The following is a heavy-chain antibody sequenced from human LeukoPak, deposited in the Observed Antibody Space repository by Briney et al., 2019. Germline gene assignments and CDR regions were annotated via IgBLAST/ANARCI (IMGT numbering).Heavy chain of an antibody. V-gene: IGHV1-8*02. Sequence: ASVKVSCKGYGYTFINHDIDWVRQAAGQGLEWMGWMNSNSGNTGYAQKFQGRVTMTRDTSISTAYMELSRLRSDDTAVYYCARAGQTGRYYGSGSYYNVADYWGQGTLVTVSS. CDR3: ARAGQTGRYYGSGSYYNVADY. J-gene: IGHJ4*02. D-gene: IGHD3-10*01. CDR1: GYTFINHD. CDR2: MNSNSGNT.